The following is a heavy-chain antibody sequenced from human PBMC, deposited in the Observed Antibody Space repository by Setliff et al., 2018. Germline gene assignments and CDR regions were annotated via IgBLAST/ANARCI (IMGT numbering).Heavy chain of an antibody. D-gene: IGHD3-10*01. J-gene: IGHJ5*02. V-gene: IGHV4-59*08. CDR1: GASITDSY. CDR3: ARPQPRSGGNCFDP. Sequence: SETLSLTCSVSGASITDSYWNWIRQPPGKGLEWVGYIHYSGSTSYNPSLKSRVTISIDTSKNQFSLKLNSVTASDTAIYYCARPQPRSGGNCFDPWGQGTLVTVSS. CDR2: IHYSGST.